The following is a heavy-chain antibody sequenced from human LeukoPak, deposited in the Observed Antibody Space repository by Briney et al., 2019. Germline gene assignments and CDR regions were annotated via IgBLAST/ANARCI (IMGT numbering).Heavy chain of an antibody. D-gene: IGHD4-23*01. CDR1: GFTFSSYA. CDR2: ISSSADST. CDR3: AKPLEKYTYGGNFDY. V-gene: IGHV3-23*01. J-gene: IGHJ4*02. Sequence: GGSLRLSCEASGFTFSSYAMSWVRQAPGKGLAWVSVISSSADSTYYADSVKGRFTISRDNSKNTLYLQMNNLRAEDTAVYYCAKPLEKYTYGGNFDYWGQGTLVTVSS.